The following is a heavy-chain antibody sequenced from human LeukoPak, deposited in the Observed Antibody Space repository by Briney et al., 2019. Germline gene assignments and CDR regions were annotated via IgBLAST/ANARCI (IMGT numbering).Heavy chain of an antibody. CDR2: INPNSGGT. CDR1: GYTFTGYY. CDR3: ATHDYGGNSTAHSDY. D-gene: IGHD4-23*01. Sequence: ASVKVSCKASGYTFTGYYMHWVRQAPGQGLEWMGWINPNSGGTNYAQKFQGRVTMTRDTSISTAYMELSRLRSDDTAVYYCATHDYGGNSTAHSDYWGQGTPVTVSS. V-gene: IGHV1-2*02. J-gene: IGHJ4*02.